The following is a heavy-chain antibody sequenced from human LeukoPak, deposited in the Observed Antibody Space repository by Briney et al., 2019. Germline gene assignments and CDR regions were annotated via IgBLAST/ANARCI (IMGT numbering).Heavy chain of an antibody. Sequence: GESLKISCKGSGYSFTSYWIGWVRQMPGKGLEWMGIIYPGDPDTRYSPSFQGQVTISADKSISTAYLQWSSLKASDTAMYYCARSDYDFWSGYYYDAFDIWGQGTMVTVSS. V-gene: IGHV5-51*01. CDR2: IYPGDPDT. CDR3: ARSDYDFWSGYYYDAFDI. CDR1: GYSFTSYW. D-gene: IGHD3-3*01. J-gene: IGHJ3*02.